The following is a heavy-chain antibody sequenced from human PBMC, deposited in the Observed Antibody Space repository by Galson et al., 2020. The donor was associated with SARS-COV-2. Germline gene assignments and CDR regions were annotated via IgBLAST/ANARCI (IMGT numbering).Heavy chain of an antibody. D-gene: IGHD6-13*01. V-gene: IGHV2-5*02. CDR1: GFSLSTSGVG. Sequence: KMSGPTLVKPTQTLTLTCTFSGFSLSTSGVGVGWIRQPPGKALEWLALIYWDDDKRYSPSLKSRLTITKDTSKNQVVLTMTNMDPVDTATYYCAHRHGGRYYSSPFDYWGQGTLVTVSS. CDR2: IYWDDDK. J-gene: IGHJ4*02. CDR3: AHRHGGRYYSSPFDY.